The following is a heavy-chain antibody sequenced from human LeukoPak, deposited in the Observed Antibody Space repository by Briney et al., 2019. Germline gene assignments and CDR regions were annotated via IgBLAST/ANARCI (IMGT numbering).Heavy chain of an antibody. CDR3: AKSERGYSYGDFVY. Sequence: GGSLRLSCVASGFIFSDYVMYWVRQAPGKGLQWVSSICVTGSNKYYADSVRGRFTISRDNSKNTRYLQMTSLRAEETALDRCAKSERGYSYGDFVYWGEGTLAGVSS. V-gene: IGHV3-23*01. D-gene: IGHD5-18*01. CDR2: ICVTGSNK. J-gene: IGHJ4*02. CDR1: GFIFSDYV.